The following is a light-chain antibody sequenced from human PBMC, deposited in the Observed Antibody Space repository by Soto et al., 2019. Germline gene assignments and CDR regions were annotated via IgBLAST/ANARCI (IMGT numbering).Light chain of an antibody. V-gene: IGKV1-12*01. J-gene: IGKJ4*01. CDR1: QDISTY. CDR2: TAS. Sequence: DIQMTQSPSSVSASVGDRVTITWRASQDISTYLAWYQQKPGKAPNLLIYTASSLQSGVPSKFSGSGSGTDFTLTISSLQPEDVATYYCQQTNSVPLTFGGGTKVEIK. CDR3: QQTNSVPLT.